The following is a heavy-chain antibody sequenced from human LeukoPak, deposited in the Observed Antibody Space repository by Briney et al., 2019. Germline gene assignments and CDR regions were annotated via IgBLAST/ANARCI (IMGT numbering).Heavy chain of an antibody. CDR3: AKAETVTQRGYFDY. CDR1: GFTFNSHW. V-gene: IGHV3-7*01. CDR2: VKEDVSEK. J-gene: IGHJ4*02. Sequence: GGSLRLSCAASGFTFNSHWMTWVRQAPGKGLEWVASVKEDVSEKFYVDSVRGRFTISKDNAKNSLYLQMNSLRAEDTAVYYCAKAETVTQRGYFDYWGQGTLVTVSS. D-gene: IGHD4-17*01.